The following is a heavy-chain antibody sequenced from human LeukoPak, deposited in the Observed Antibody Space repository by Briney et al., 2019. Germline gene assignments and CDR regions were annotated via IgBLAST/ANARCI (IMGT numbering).Heavy chain of an antibody. J-gene: IGHJ4*02. CDR1: GFTFDDSA. D-gene: IGHD3-10*01. CDR3: AKGVGTMVRGVIDY. Sequence: SGGSLRLSCAASGFTFDDSAMHWVRQAPGKGLEWVSGISWNSGSIGYADSVKGRFTISRDNAKNSLYLQMNSLRAEDTALYYCAKGVGTMVRGVIDYWGQETLVTVSS. CDR2: ISWNSGSI. V-gene: IGHV3-9*01.